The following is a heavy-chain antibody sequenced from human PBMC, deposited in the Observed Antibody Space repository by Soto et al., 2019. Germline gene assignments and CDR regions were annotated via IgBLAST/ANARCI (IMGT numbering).Heavy chain of an antibody. CDR3: AYRLYRGWLTGSYYDY. D-gene: IGHD3-16*02. V-gene: IGHV2-5*02. J-gene: IGHJ4*02. Sequence: QITLKESGPTLVKPTQTLTLTCTFSGFSLSTTGAGVGWIRQPPPKALEWLAVVYWDDDKRYSPSLKSRLTITKDTSKNQVVLTMTNMDPVDTATYYCAYRLYRGWLTGSYYDYWGPGTLVTVSS. CDR1: GFSLSTTGAG. CDR2: VYWDDDK.